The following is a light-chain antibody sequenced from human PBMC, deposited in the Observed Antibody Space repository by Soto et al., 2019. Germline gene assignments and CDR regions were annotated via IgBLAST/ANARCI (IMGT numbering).Light chain of an antibody. CDR1: NSNIGSDYG. CDR2: GNS. Sequence: QSVLTQPPSVSGAPGQRVTISCTGTNSNIGSDYGVHWYQQFPGTAPKLLIYGNSNRPSGVPDRFSGSKSGTSASLAITGLQAVDEADYYCQSYDRSLRACVFGTGTKLTVL. CDR3: QSYDRSLRACV. J-gene: IGLJ1*01. V-gene: IGLV1-40*01.